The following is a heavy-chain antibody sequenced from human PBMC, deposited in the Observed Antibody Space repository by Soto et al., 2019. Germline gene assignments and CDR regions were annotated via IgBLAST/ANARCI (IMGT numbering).Heavy chain of an antibody. J-gene: IGHJ6*02. CDR1: GFTFSSYS. Sequence: GGSLRLSCAASGFTFSSYSMNWVRQAPGKGLEWVSYISSSSSTIYYADSVKGRFTISRDNAKNSLYLQMNSLRDEDTAVYYCARDTTVTTGYYYYYGMDVWGQGTTVTVSS. CDR2: ISSSSSTI. D-gene: IGHD4-17*01. V-gene: IGHV3-48*02. CDR3: ARDTTVTTGYYYYYGMDV.